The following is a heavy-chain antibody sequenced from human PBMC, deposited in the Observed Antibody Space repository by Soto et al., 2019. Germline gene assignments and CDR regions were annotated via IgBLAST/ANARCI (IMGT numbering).Heavy chain of an antibody. J-gene: IGHJ3*02. V-gene: IGHV3-23*01. Sequence: GGSLRLSCAASGFTFSSYAMSWVRQAPGKGLECVSCMSGSAGSTYYADSVKGRFTISRDNSKNTLYLQMNSLRAEDTAVYYCVKDFSRYSSDWPDAFDIWGQGTMVTVSS. D-gene: IGHD6-19*01. CDR2: MSGSAGST. CDR1: GFTFSSYA. CDR3: VKDFSRYSSDWPDAFDI.